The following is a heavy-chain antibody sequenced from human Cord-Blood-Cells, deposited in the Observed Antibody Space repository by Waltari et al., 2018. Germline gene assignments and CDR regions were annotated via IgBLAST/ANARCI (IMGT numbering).Heavy chain of an antibody. D-gene: IGHD4-4*01. CDR2: IYHSGST. J-gene: IGHJ4*02. V-gene: IGHV4-38-2*01. CDR1: GYSISSGYY. Sequence: QVQLQESGPGLVKPSETLSLTCAVPGYSISSGYYWGWIRQPPGKGLEWIGSIYHSGSTYYNPSLKSRVTISVDTSKNQFSLKLSSVTAADTAVYYCARGNDYSNYYYFDYWGQGTLVTVSS. CDR3: ARGNDYSNYYYFDY.